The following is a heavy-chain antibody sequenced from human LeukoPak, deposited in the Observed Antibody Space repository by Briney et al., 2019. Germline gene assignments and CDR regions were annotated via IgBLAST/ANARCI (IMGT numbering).Heavy chain of an antibody. CDR3: AKDDRIQTRRYSYNY. CDR2: ISYDGSNK. Sequence: GGSLRLSCAASGFTFSSYAMHWVRQAPGKGLEWVAVISYDGSNKYYADSVKGRFTISRDNSKNTLYLQMNSLRAEDAAVYYRAKDDRIQTRRYSYNYWGQGTLVTVSS. CDR1: GFTFSSYA. J-gene: IGHJ4*02. D-gene: IGHD5-18*01. V-gene: IGHV3-30*04.